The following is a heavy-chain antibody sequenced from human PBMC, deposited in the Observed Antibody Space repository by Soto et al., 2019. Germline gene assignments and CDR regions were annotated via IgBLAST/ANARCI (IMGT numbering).Heavy chain of an antibody. J-gene: IGHJ6*02. V-gene: IGHV1-2*04. CDR1: GYSFTDYH. CDR2: INPKGGGT. D-gene: IGHD2-8*01. Sequence: ASVKVSCKASGYSFTDYHIHWVRQAPGQGLEWLGRINPKGGGTSTAQKFQGWVTMTTDTPISTASMELTRLTSDDTAIYYCARGDSTDCSNGVCSFFYNHDMDVWGQGTTVTVSS. CDR3: ARGDSTDCSNGVCSFFYNHDMDV.